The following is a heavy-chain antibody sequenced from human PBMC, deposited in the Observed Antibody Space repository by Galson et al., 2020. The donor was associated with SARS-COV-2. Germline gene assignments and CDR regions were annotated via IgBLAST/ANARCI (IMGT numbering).Heavy chain of an antibody. Sequence: SGPTLVKPTQTLTLTCTFSGFSLSTSGMCVSWIRQPPGKALEWLALIDWDDDKYYSTSLKTRLTISKDTSKNQVVLTMTNMDPVDTATYYCARMPIVVVPATSGSYYYYGMDVWGQGTTVTVSS. CDR3: ARMPIVVVPATSGSYYYYGMDV. D-gene: IGHD2-2*01. CDR1: GFSLSTSGMC. V-gene: IGHV2-70*01. J-gene: IGHJ6*02. CDR2: IDWDDDK.